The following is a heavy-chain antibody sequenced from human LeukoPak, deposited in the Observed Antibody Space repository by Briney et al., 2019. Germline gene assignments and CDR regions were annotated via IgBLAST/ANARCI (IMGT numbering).Heavy chain of an antibody. Sequence: SETLSLTCAVYGGSFSGYYWSWIRQPAGKGLEWIGRIYTSGSTNYNPSLKSRVTMSVDTSKNQFSLKLSSVTAADTAVYYCARAPLRYFDWLSHQAAYNWYFDLWGRGTLVTVSS. J-gene: IGHJ2*01. CDR1: GGSFSGYY. CDR3: ARAPLRYFDWLSHQAAYNWYFDL. D-gene: IGHD3-9*01. CDR2: IYTSGST. V-gene: IGHV4-59*10.